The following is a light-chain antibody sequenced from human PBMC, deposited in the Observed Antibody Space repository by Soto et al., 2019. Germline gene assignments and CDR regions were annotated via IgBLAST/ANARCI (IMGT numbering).Light chain of an antibody. J-gene: IGKJ4*01. CDR2: GAS. V-gene: IGKV3-20*01. CDR3: QQYNDWPPIT. Sequence: EIVLTQSPGTLSLSPGEGATLSCRASQSVSSSYLAWYQQKPGQAPRLLIYGASSRATGIPDRFTGRGSGTEFTLTISSLQSEDSAVYFCQQYNDWPPITFGGGTKVDIK. CDR1: QSVSSSY.